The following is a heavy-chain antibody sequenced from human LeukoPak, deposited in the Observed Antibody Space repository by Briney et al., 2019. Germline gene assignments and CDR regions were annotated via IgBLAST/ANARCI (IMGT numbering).Heavy chain of an antibody. Sequence: HTGGSLRLSCAASGFTFSTHAMSWVRQAPGKGLEWVSGISGSGGSTYYADSVKGRFTISRDTSKNTLYLQMKSLRAEDTAVYYCAKDRVGTAMVNDASDIWGQGTMVTVSS. V-gene: IGHV3-23*01. CDR3: AKDRVGTAMVNDASDI. CDR1: GFTFSTHA. J-gene: IGHJ3*02. CDR2: ISGSGGST. D-gene: IGHD5-18*01.